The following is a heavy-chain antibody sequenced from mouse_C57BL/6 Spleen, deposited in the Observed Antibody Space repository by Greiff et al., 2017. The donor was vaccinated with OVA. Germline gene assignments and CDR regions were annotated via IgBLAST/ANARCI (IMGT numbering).Heavy chain of an antibody. CDR2: ISSGGSYT. CDR3: ARRDYGSSYEGYFDV. J-gene: IGHJ1*03. V-gene: IGHV5-6*02. D-gene: IGHD1-1*01. CDR1: GFTFSSYG. Sequence: EVKLVESGGDLVKPGGSLKLSCAASGFTFSSYGMSWVRQTPDKRLEWVATISSGGSYTYYPDSVKGRFTISRDNAKNTLYLQMSSLTSEDTAMXYCARRDYGSSYEGYFDVWGTGTTVTVSS.